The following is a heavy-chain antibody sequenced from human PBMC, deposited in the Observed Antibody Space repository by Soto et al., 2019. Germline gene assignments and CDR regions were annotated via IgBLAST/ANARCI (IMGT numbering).Heavy chain of an antibody. CDR3: ARGGWRQIDY. V-gene: IGHV4-59*08. J-gene: IGHJ4*02. CDR2: IYDSGST. D-gene: IGHD3-3*01. Sequence: SETLSLTCTVSGGSISSYYLSWIRQPPGKGLEWIGYIYDSGSTNYNPSLKSRVTISVDTSKNQFSLKLTSVTAADTAVYYCARGGWRQIDYWGQGTLVTV. CDR1: GGSISSYY.